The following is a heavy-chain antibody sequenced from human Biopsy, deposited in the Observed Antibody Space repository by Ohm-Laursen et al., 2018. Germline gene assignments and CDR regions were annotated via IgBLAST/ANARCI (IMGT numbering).Heavy chain of an antibody. J-gene: IGHJ5*02. CDR1: GDSINSSS. CDR2: IYTSGIT. V-gene: IGHV4-4*07. D-gene: IGHD1-14*01. Sequence: SDTLSLTCTVSGDSINSSSWSWIRQPAGKGLEWIGQIYTSGITNYNPSLKSRVTMSVDTSKNKFSLRVSSVTAADTAVYYCARDRDRRGWFDPWGQGTLVTVSS. CDR3: ARDRDRRGWFDP.